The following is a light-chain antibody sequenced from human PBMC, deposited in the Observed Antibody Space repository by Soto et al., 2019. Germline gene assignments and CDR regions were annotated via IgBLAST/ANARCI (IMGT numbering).Light chain of an antibody. V-gene: IGKV3-20*01. Sequence: ENVLTQSPGTLSLSPGERATLSCRASHSVPSTYLAWYQQKPGQAPRLLIYGVSTRATGIPDRFSGSGSGPHFTLTINRLEPEDFALYYCQQYDGSPLTFGQGTKVEIK. CDR3: QQYDGSPLT. J-gene: IGKJ1*01. CDR1: HSVPSTY. CDR2: GVS.